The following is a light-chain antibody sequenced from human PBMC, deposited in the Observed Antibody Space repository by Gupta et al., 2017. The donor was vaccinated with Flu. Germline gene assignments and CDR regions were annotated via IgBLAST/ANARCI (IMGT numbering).Light chain of an antibody. CDR2: RNN. J-gene: IGLJ3*02. CDR3: AAWDVSLNGPV. CDR1: SSNVGSNF. V-gene: IGLV1-47*01. Sequence: QSVLTQPPSASGAPGQRVTISCSGSSSNVGSNFLSWYQQLPGTAPKLLIYRNNQRPTGVPDRFSGSKSGTSASLAITGLRSEDEADYYCAAWDVSLNGPVFGGGTKLTVL.